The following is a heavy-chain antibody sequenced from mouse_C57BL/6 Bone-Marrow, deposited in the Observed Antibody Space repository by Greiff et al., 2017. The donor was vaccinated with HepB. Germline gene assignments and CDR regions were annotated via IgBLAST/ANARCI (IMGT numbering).Heavy chain of an antibody. V-gene: IGHV1-64*01. CDR3: VPRYFDY. Sequence: QVQLQQPGAELVKPGASVKLSCKASGYTFTSYWMHWVKKRPGQGLEWIGMIHPNSGSTNYNEKFKSKATLTVDKTSSTSSMQVSSLKSEDSADYYCVPRYFDYWGQGTTLTVSS. CDR1: GYTFTSYW. CDR2: IHPNSGST. J-gene: IGHJ2*01.